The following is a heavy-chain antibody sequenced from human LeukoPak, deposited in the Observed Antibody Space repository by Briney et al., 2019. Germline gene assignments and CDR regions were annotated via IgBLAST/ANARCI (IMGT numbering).Heavy chain of an antibody. CDR1: GYSFTSYW. Sequence: GESLKISRQGFGYSFTSYWIGWVRQMPGKGMEWMGVIYPGDLRVRYNPSFQGQVTISVDKSINTAHLQWVSLRASDSAMYYCACRDLTSTWSFPWGQGTLVTVSS. CDR3: ACRDLTSTWSFP. J-gene: IGHJ5*02. CDR2: IYPGDLRV. D-gene: IGHD6-13*01. V-gene: IGHV5-51*01.